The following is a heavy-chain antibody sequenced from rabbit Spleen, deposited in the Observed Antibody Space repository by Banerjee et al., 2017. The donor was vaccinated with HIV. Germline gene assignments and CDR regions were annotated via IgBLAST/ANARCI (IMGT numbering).Heavy chain of an antibody. CDR3: AREAYSGIYIMYDLNL. CDR1: GFSFSGNYY. J-gene: IGHJ4*01. D-gene: IGHD1-1*01. CDR2: IYTGSSGNT. V-gene: IGHV1S45*01. Sequence: QEQLEESGGGLVKPGASLTLTCTASGFSFSGNYYVCWVRQAPGKGLEWIACIYTGSSGNTYYASWAKGRFTISKTSSTTVTLQLNSLTAADTATYFCAREAYSGIYIMYDLNLWGPGTLVTVS.